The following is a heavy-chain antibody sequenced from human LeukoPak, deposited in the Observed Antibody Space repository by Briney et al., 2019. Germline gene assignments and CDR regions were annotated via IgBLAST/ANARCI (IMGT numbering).Heavy chain of an antibody. V-gene: IGHV3-30*18. CDR3: AKFDYGGNSALDY. D-gene: IGHD4-23*01. J-gene: IGHJ4*02. Sequence: PGGSLRLSCAASGFTFSSYGMHSVRHAPGRGLEWVAVISYDGSNKYYADSVKGRFTISRDNSKNTLYLQMNSLRAEDTAVYYCAKFDYGGNSALDYWGQGTLVTVSS. CDR1: GFTFSSYG. CDR2: ISYDGSNK.